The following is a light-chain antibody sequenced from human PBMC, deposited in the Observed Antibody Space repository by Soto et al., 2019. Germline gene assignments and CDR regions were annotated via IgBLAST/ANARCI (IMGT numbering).Light chain of an antibody. J-gene: IGKJ5*01. CDR1: QSVSSY. V-gene: IGKV3-11*01. Sequence: EIVLTQSPATLSLSPGERATLSCRASQSVSSYLAWYQQKPGQAPRLLIYDASNRATGIPARFSGSGSGTDFTLTISSLEPEDFAVYYCQQRSTWPPAITFGQGTRLEMK. CDR2: DAS. CDR3: QQRSTWPPAIT.